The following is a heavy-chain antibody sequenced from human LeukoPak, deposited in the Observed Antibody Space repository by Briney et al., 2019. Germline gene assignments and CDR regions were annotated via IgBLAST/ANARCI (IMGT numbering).Heavy chain of an antibody. J-gene: IGHJ3*01. CDR1: GFTFSGFW. V-gene: IGHV3-7*03. CDR3: ARSSYSSSSSV. D-gene: IGHD6-6*01. CDR2: INSDGSEG. Sequence: GGSLRLSCAASGFTFSGFWMSWSRQAPGKGLEWVASINSDGSEGYYADVVKGRLTISRDNAKNSLYLQINSLRAEDTAVYYCARSSYSSSSSVWGQGTMVTVSS.